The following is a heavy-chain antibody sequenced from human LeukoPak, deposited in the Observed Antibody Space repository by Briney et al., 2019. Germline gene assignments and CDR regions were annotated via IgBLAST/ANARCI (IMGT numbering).Heavy chain of an antibody. J-gene: IGHJ6*02. CDR3: ARGYYGMDV. Sequence: ASVTVSCKASGYIFTGRYLYWARQTPGEGLQWMGWISPTTGDTYSAQNFQGRVTMTRDTSINTGYMELTRLTSGDTGVYFCARGYYGMDVWGQGTTVIVSS. CDR2: ISPTTGDT. V-gene: IGHV1-2*02. CDR1: GYIFTGRY.